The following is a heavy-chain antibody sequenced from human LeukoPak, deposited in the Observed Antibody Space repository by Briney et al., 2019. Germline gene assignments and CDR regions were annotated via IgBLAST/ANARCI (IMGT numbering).Heavy chain of an antibody. CDR1: GYTFTGYY. CDR2: INPNSGGT. CDR3: ARGGFSKYEFVDY. Sequence: GASVKVSCKASGYTFTGYYIHWVRQAPGQGLEWMGRINPNSGGTDYAQNFQGRVTMTRDTSINTAYMELGRLRSDDTAVYYCARGGFSKYEFVDYWGQGTLVTVSS. J-gene: IGHJ4*02. D-gene: IGHD4-11*01. V-gene: IGHV1-2*06.